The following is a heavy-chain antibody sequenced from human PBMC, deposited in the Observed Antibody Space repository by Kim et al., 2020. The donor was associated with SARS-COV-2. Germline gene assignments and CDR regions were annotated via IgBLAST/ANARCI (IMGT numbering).Heavy chain of an antibody. CDR1: GFSFSDYY. Sequence: GGSLRLSCAASGFSFSDYYMSWVRQAPGKGLECVAYVSTTSSTTFYADSVKGRFTITRDNAENSLYLQMNRLRADDTAVYYCARILRETWFVYYSMDVWGQGTTVAVSS. CDR2: VSTTSSTT. D-gene: IGHD3-10*01. J-gene: IGHJ6*02. V-gene: IGHV3-11*01. CDR3: ARILRETWFVYYSMDV.